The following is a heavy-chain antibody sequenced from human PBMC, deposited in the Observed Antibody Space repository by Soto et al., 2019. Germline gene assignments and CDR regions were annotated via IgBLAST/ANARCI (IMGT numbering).Heavy chain of an antibody. CDR3: ARHYARIVSGSGSYSYYFGMDV. J-gene: IGHJ6*02. D-gene: IGHD5-12*01. CDR1: GVSMRSSSYY. Sequence: PSETLSLTCTVSGVSMRSSSYYWGWIRQPPGRRLEWIGSIYYSSGTFYNPSLKSRVTISLDTSTNQFSLKLSSVTATDTAVYYCARHYARIVSGSGSYSYYFGMDVWGQGTTVTVSS. CDR2: IYYSSGT. V-gene: IGHV4-39*01.